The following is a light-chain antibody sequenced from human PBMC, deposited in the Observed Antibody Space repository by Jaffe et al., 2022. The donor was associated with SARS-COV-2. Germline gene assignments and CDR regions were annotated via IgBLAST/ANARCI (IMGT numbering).Light chain of an antibody. Sequence: QSALTQSASVSGSPGQSITLSCTGTSSDIGNYDLVSWFQQRPGRAPNLIIYEVNKRPSGISHRFSGSKSGNTAALTVSGLQADDEADYYCSSFASGARVVFGGGTKLTVL. J-gene: IGLJ2*01. CDR2: EVN. CDR3: SSFASGARVV. V-gene: IGLV2-23*02. CDR1: SSDIGNYDL.